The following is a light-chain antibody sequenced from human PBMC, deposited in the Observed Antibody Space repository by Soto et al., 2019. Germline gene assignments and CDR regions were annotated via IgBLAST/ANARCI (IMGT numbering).Light chain of an antibody. V-gene: IGLV2-14*01. Sequence: QSVLTQPASVSGSPGQSITISCTGTSSDIGDNNYVSWYQQHPGKAPKLMIYDVRHRPSGVSIRFSGSKSGNTASLTISDLQAEDEADYYCSSYRISSTYVFGNGTKVTV. CDR1: SSDIGDNNY. J-gene: IGLJ1*01. CDR2: DVR. CDR3: SSYRISSTYV.